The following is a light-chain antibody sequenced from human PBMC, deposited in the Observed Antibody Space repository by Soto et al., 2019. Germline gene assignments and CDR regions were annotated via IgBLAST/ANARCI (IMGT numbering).Light chain of an antibody. Sequence: EIVLTQSPGTLSLSPGERATLSCRASQSVTSNYIAWYQQTPGQAPRLLFFGASNRATGTPDRFSGSGSGTDFTLTISRLEPEDFAVYYCQQYGSSGTFGQGTKVDNK. CDR3: QQYGSSGT. V-gene: IGKV3-20*01. CDR1: QSVTSNY. J-gene: IGKJ1*01. CDR2: GAS.